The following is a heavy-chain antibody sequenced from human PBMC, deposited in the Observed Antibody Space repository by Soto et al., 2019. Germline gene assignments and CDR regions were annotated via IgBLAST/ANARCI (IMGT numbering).Heavy chain of an antibody. CDR2: ISSSSSTI. V-gene: IGHV3-48*01. CDR1: GFTFRSSS. CDR3: ARVGNSGYDLYYMDV. D-gene: IGHD5-12*01. Sequence: GGSLRLSCAASGFTFRSSSMNWVRQAPGRGLEWVSYISSSSSTIYYADSVKGRFTISRDNAKNSLYLQMNSLRAEDTAVYYCARVGNSGYDLYYMDVWGKGTTVTVSS. J-gene: IGHJ6*03.